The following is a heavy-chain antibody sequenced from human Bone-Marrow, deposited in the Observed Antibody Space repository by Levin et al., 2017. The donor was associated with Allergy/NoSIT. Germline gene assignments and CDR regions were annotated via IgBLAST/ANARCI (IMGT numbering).Heavy chain of an antibody. V-gene: IGHV3-15*07. J-gene: IGHJ3*02. CDR2: IKSKTDGGTT. CDR1: GFTFSNAW. Sequence: GGSLRLSCAASGFTFSNAWMNWVRQAPGKGLEWVGRIKSKTDGGTTDYAAPVKGRFTISRDDSKNTLYLQMNSLKTEDTAVYYCTTYQNWNARRAPAFDIWGQGTMVTVSS. D-gene: IGHD1-1*01. CDR3: TTYQNWNARRAPAFDI.